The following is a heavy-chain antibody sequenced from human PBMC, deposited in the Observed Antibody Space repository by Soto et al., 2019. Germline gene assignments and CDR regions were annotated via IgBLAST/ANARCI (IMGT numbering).Heavy chain of an antibody. J-gene: IGHJ4*02. CDR1: GFTFSSYA. CDR2: ISGSDGST. D-gene: IGHD2-8*01. V-gene: IGHV3-23*01. Sequence: EVLMLESGGGLVQPGGSLRLSCAASGFTFSSYAMSWVRQAPEKGLDWVSAISGSDGSTYYADSVKGRFTISRDDSKNTLYLQMNSLRAEDTAVYYCAKGPGMYSDFDNWGQGILVTVSS. CDR3: AKGPGMYSDFDN.